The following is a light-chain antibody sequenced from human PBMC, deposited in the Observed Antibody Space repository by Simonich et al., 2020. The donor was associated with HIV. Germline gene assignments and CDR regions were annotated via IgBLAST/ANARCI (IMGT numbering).Light chain of an antibody. V-gene: IGKV2-28*01. J-gene: IGKJ4*01. Sequence: DIVMTQSPLSLPVTPGEPASISCRSSQSLVHSNGYDYLDWYLQKPGQSPTLLIYLGSNRASGVPDRFSGSGSGTDFTLKISRVEAEDVGVYYCMQALQTPLTFGGGTKVEIK. CDR1: QSLVHSNGYDY. CDR3: MQALQTPLT. CDR2: LGS.